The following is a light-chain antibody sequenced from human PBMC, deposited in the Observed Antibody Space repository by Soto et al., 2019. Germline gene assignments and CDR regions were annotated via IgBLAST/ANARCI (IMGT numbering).Light chain of an antibody. CDR1: QDINKY. Sequence: DLQMTQSPSSLSASVGDRVTITCQASQDINKYLNWYQQKPGKAPKLLIYDASNLETGVPSRFSGGGSRTHFTFTISSLQAEDLATYYCQQYDILHRTFGQGTKLEIK. CDR3: QQYDILHRT. CDR2: DAS. J-gene: IGKJ2*02. V-gene: IGKV1-33*01.